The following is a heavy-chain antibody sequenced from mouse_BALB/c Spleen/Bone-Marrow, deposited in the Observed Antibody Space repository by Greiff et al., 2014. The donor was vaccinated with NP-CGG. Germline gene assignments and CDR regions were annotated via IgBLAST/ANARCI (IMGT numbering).Heavy chain of an antibody. CDR2: IYPGDGDT. Sequence: SGAELARPGASVKLSCKASGYTFTSYWMQWVKQRPGQGLEWIGAIYPGDGDTRYTQKFKGKATLTADKSSSTAYMQLSSLASEDSAVYYCARSDYDAFDYWGQGTTLTVSS. D-gene: IGHD2-4*01. CDR3: ARSDYDAFDY. J-gene: IGHJ2*01. CDR1: GYTFTSYW. V-gene: IGHV1-87*01.